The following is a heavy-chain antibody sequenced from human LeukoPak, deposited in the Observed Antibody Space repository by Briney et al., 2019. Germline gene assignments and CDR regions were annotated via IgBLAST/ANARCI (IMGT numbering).Heavy chain of an antibody. D-gene: IGHD3-22*01. CDR2: IYHSGST. CDR1: GGSISSGGYS. J-gene: IGHJ4*02. V-gene: IGHV4-30-2*01. CDR3: ARDSYDSSGQIDY. Sequence: PSETLSLTCAVSGGSISSGGYSWSWIRQPPGKGLEWIGYIYHSGSTYYNPSLKSRVTISVDRSKNQFSLKLSSVTAADTAVYYCARDSYDSSGQIDYWGQGTLVTVSS.